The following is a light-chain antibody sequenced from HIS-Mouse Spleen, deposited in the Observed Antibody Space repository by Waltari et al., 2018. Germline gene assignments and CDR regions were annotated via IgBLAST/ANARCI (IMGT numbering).Light chain of an antibody. CDR2: RNK. V-gene: IGLV1-47*01. CDR1: SSNIGSNY. J-gene: IGLJ3*02. Sequence: QSVLTQPPSASGTHGQRVTISCSGSSSNIGSNYVYWYQQLPGTAPKLPIYRNKQRPSGVPDRFSGSKSGTSASLAISGLRSEDEADYYCAAWDDSLSGPVFGGGTKLTVL. CDR3: AAWDDSLSGPV.